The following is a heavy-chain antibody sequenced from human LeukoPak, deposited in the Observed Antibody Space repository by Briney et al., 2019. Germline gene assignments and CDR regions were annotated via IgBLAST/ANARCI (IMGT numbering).Heavy chain of an antibody. CDR3: ARSDIVGATSFDY. J-gene: IGHJ4*02. CDR1: GGSSNVYY. CDR2: IYYSGST. V-gene: IGHV4-34*01. Sequence: PSETLSLTCAVYGGSSNVYYWSWIRQPPGKGLEWIGSIYYSGSTYYNPSLKSRVTISVDTSKNQFSLKLSSVTAADTAVYYCARSDIVGATSFDYWGQGTLVTVSS. D-gene: IGHD1-26*01.